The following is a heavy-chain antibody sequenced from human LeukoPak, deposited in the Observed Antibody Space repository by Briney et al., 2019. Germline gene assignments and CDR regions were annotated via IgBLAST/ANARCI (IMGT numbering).Heavy chain of an antibody. V-gene: IGHV3-30*02. Sequence: GGSLRLSCAASGFTFSSYGMHWVRQAPGKGLEWVAFIQYDGSNKYYADSVKGRFTISRDNSKNTLYLQMNSLRAEDTAVYYCAKGPFPRYCSSTSCEYYFDYWGQGTLVTVSS. CDR2: IQYDGSNK. J-gene: IGHJ4*02. CDR3: AKGPFPRYCSSTSCEYYFDY. CDR1: GFTFSSYG. D-gene: IGHD2-2*01.